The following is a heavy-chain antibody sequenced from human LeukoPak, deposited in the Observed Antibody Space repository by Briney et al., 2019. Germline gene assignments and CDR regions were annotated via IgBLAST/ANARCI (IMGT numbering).Heavy chain of an antibody. Sequence: ASVKVSCKASGYSFTGYYMHWVRQAPGEGLEWMGWINPNSGGTDYAQKFQGRVTMTRDTSITTAYMELSRLRSDDTAVYYCARNIWFGESADAFDIWGQGTMVTVSS. CDR3: ARNIWFGESADAFDI. CDR2: INPNSGGT. D-gene: IGHD3-10*01. J-gene: IGHJ3*02. CDR1: GYSFTGYY. V-gene: IGHV1-2*02.